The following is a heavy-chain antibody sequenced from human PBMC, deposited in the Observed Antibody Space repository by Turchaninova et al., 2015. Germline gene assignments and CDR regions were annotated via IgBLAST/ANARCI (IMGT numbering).Heavy chain of an antibody. V-gene: IGHV1-2*06. CDR1: GYTLPDPS. Sequence: QVQLVQSGAEVKTPGASVQVSCKVSGYTLPDPSLPWVRPAPGQGLEWMGRIKPNSGGAEYAQKVQGRVTMTRDTSTSTAHRGLSRLRSDDTAVYFCARAPDSSMEEHYWGQGTPVTVSS. CDR3: ARAPDSSMEEHY. D-gene: IGHD1/OR15-1a*01. CDR2: IKPNSGGA. J-gene: IGHJ4*02.